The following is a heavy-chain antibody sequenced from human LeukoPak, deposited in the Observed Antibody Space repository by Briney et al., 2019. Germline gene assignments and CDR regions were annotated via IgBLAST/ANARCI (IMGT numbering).Heavy chain of an antibody. Sequence: GGSLRLSCAASGFTFSNAWMSWVRQAPGKGLEWVSGISGSGNTHYTDSVKGRFTISRDNSKSTLDLQMNSLRVEDTALYYCAKDIYSAYDLARAFDFWGQGTLVTVST. V-gene: IGHV3-23*01. D-gene: IGHD5-12*01. CDR2: ISGSGNT. J-gene: IGHJ4*01. CDR1: GFTFSNAW. CDR3: AKDIYSAYDLARAFDF.